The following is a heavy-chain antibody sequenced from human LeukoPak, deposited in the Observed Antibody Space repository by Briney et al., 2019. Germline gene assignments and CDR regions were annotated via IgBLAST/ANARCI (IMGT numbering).Heavy chain of an antibody. J-gene: IGHJ5*02. CDR2: ITPVIDVS. D-gene: IGHD1-26*01. Sequence: SVKVSCKASGGSLNSHILTWVRQAPGQGLEWMGKITPVIDVSKYAQKFQGRLTITADKSTATVYMELSGLKSDDTAVYYCARVNLRGSQYNWFDPWGRGTLVTVSS. CDR1: GGSLNSHI. V-gene: IGHV1-69*02. CDR3: ARVNLRGSQYNWFDP.